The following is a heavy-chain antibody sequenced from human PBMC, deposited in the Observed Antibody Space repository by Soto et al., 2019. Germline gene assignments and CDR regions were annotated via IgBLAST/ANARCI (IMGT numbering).Heavy chain of an antibody. CDR1: GGPIRSSSHY. V-gene: IGHV4-39*02. Sequence: SETLSLTCTVSGGPIRSSSHYWGWIRQSPGTGLEWIGSIDESGDSYYNPSLKGRVTISVDTSKNQFPLKLISVTGADSAIYYCAREGGYVDYWGQGTLVTVSS. CDR2: IDESGDS. D-gene: IGHD1-1*01. CDR3: AREGGYVDY. J-gene: IGHJ4*02.